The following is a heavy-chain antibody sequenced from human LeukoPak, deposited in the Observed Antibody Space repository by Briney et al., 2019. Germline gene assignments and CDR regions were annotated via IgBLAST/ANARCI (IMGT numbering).Heavy chain of an antibody. V-gene: IGHV3-48*04. J-gene: IGHJ3*02. CDR2: ISSSGSTI. D-gene: IGHD3-22*01. CDR3: ARGPDYYDSSGYYPNAFDI. Sequence: GGSLRLSCAASGFTFSSYDMHWVRQAPGKGLEWVSYISSSGSTIYYADSVKGRFTISRDNAKNSLYLQMNSLRAEDTAVYYCARGPDYYDSSGYYPNAFDIWGQGTMVTVSS. CDR1: GFTFSSYD.